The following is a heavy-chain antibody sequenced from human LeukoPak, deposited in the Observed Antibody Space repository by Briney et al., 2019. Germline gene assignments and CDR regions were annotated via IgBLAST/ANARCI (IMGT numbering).Heavy chain of an antibody. V-gene: IGHV1-18*01. CDR3: ARGQGVRSSRYDFARPFDY. Sequence: ASVKVSCKASGYTFTSYGISWGRQAPGQGREWMGCISAYNGDTNYAQKLQGRVTMTTDTSTSTAYMELRRLRSDDTGVYYTARGQGVRSSRYDFARPFDYWGQGTLVTVSP. D-gene: IGHD5-12*01. CDR1: GYTFTSYG. CDR2: ISAYNGDT. J-gene: IGHJ4*02.